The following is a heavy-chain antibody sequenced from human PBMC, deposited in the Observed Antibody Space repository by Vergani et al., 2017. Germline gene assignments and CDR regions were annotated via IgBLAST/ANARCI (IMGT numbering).Heavy chain of an antibody. Sequence: VQLVESGGGVVRPGGSLRLSCAASGFTFSSYGMHWVRQAPGKGLEWVAFIRYDGSNKYYADSVKGRFTISRDNSKNTLYLQMNSLRAEDTAVYYCAKDLDDILTGPFDYWGQGTLVTVSS. CDR2: IRYDGSNK. CDR3: AKDLDDILTGPFDY. V-gene: IGHV3-30*02. J-gene: IGHJ4*02. CDR1: GFTFSSYG. D-gene: IGHD3-9*01.